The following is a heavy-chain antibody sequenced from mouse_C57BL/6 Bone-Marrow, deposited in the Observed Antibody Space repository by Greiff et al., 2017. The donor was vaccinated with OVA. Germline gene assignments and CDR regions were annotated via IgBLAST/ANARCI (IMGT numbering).Heavy chain of an antibody. CDR2: IYPGSGST. CDR3: ARVPYEYYAMDY. J-gene: IGHJ4*01. Sequence: VKLQQPGAELVKPGASVKMSCKASGYTFTSYWITWVKQRPGQGLEWIGDIYPGSGSTNYNEKFKSKATLTVDTSSSTAYMQLSSLTSEDSAVYYCARVPYEYYAMDYWGQGTSVTVSS. V-gene: IGHV1-55*01. D-gene: IGHD2-10*02. CDR1: GYTFTSYW.